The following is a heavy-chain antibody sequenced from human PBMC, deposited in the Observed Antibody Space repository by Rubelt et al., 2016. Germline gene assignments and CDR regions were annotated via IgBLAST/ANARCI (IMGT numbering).Heavy chain of an antibody. CDR1: GYTFTSYG. J-gene: IGHJ4*02. CDR3: AGDPLPVRGVIMTPTH. V-gene: IGHV1-18*01. Sequence: QVQLVQSGAEVKKPGASVKVSCKASGYTFTSYGISWVRQAPGQGLEWMGWISPYHGNTNYAQHLQGRVTMTTDTSTSTAYMELRSLRSEDTAVYYCAGDPLPVRGVIMTPTHWGQGTLFTVSS. CDR2: ISPYHGNT. D-gene: IGHD3-10*01.